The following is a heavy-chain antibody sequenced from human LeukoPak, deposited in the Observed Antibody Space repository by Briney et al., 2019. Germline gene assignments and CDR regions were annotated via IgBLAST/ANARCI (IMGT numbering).Heavy chain of an antibody. J-gene: IGHJ4*02. V-gene: IGHV3-23*01. Sequence: GGSLRLSCAASGSTFRSNAMSWVPQSPGKGLDWVAAIIHRGGNTYNAYSANGQCTVSRATYKNTRYLQMNSRRAEDTAVDYCVKDNPTAYSSSSRGGYWGQGTLVTVSS. CDR2: IIHRGGNT. D-gene: IGHD6-6*01. CDR1: GSTFRSNA. CDR3: VKDNPTAYSSSSRGGY.